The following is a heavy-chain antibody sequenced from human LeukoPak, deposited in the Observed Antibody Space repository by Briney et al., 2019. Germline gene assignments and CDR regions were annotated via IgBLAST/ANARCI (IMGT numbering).Heavy chain of an antibody. J-gene: IGHJ4*02. CDR3: ARNSGDRDY. D-gene: IGHD4-17*01. V-gene: IGHV1-2*06. CDR2: IHPSSGGT. CDR1: GYTFSAYY. Sequence: ASVKVSCKASGYTFSAYYIHWVRQAPGQGLEWVGRIHPSSGGTEYAQNFQGRVTVTKDASITTSYMELNSLTSDDTAEYYCARNSGDRDYWGQGTLVTVSS.